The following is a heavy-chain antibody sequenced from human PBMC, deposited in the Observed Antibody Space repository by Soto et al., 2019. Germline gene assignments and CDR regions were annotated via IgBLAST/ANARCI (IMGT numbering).Heavy chain of an antibody. D-gene: IGHD2-8*01. CDR3: ARDIVLRYYYYYGMDV. Sequence: GGSLRLSCAASGFTFSSYEMNWVRQAPGKGLEWVSYISSSGSTIYYADSVKGRFTISRDNAKNSLYLQMNSLRAEDTAVYYCARDIVLRYYYYYGMDVWGQGTTVTVSS. J-gene: IGHJ6*02. CDR1: GFTFSSYE. CDR2: ISSSGSTI. V-gene: IGHV3-48*03.